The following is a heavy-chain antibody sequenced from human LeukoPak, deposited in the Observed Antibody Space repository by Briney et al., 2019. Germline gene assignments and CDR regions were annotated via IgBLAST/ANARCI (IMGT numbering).Heavy chain of an antibody. V-gene: IGHV4-34*01. CDR1: GGSFSGYY. CDR3: ARGIGIAAAGTHFDY. J-gene: IGHJ4*02. Sequence: SETLSLTCAVYGGSFSGYYWSWIRQPPGKGLEWIGEINHSGSTNYNPSLKSRVTISVDTSKNQFSLKLSSVTAADTAVYYCARGIGIAAAGTHFDYWGQGTLVTVSS. CDR2: INHSGST. D-gene: IGHD6-13*01.